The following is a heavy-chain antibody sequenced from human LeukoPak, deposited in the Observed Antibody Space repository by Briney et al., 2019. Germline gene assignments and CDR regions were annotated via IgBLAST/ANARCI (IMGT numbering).Heavy chain of an antibody. CDR1: GFSFSSYS. Sequence: GGSLRLSCAASGFSFSSYSINWVRQAPGEGLEWVSYISGDGNAKHYTDSVKGRFTISRDSAKNALYLQMNSLRAEDTAVYFCARDYVYAFDYWGQGTLVTVSS. V-gene: IGHV3-48*01. J-gene: IGHJ4*02. CDR3: ARDYVYAFDY. CDR2: ISGDGNAK. D-gene: IGHD2/OR15-2a*01.